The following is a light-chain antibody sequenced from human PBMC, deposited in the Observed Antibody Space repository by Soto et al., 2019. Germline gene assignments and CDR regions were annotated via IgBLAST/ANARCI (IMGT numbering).Light chain of an antibody. CDR1: QSLLHSNGQPY. J-gene: IGKJ1*01. CDR2: EAS. CDR3: MQSMQLRT. Sequence: DIVLPQPPLSLSVTPGQPASISCTSSQSLLHSNGQPYLYWYLQKAGQPPQTLIYEASNRFPGGPDRFSGSGSGTDFTLKISRVEDEDVGVYFCMQSMQLRTFGQGTKVEIK. V-gene: IGKV2D-29*01.